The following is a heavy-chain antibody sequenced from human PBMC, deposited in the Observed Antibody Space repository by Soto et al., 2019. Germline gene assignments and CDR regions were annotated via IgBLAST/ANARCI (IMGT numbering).Heavy chain of an antibody. Sequence: GASLKISCKGSGYSFAGYWITWVRQKPGKGLEWMGRIDPSDSQTYYSPSFRGHVTISATKSIATVFLQWSSLRASDTAMYYCARQIYDSDTGPNFQYYFDSWGQGTPVTVSS. CDR3: ARQIYDSDTGPNFQYYFDS. J-gene: IGHJ4*02. CDR2: IDPSDSQT. D-gene: IGHD3-22*01. CDR1: GYSFAGYW. V-gene: IGHV5-10-1*01.